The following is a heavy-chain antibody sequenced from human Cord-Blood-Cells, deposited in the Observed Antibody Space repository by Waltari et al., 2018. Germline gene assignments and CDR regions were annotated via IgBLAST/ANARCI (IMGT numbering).Heavy chain of an antibody. CDR1: GFTVSSNY. J-gene: IGHJ4*02. Sequence: EVQLVESGGGLVQPGGSLRLSCAASGFTVSSNYMSWVRPAPGKGLECVSVIYSGGSTYYADSVKGRFTISRDNSKNTLYLQMNSLRAEDTAVYYCARDRGYYDFWSGYDYWGQGTLVTVSS. D-gene: IGHD3-3*01. CDR3: ARDRGYYDFWSGYDY. V-gene: IGHV3-66*01. CDR2: IYSGGST.